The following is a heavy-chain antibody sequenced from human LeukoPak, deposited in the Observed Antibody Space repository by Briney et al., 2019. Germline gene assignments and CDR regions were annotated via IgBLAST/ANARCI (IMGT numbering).Heavy chain of an antibody. D-gene: IGHD3-10*01. CDR3: ASTTGSYYYYGMDV. CDR1: GFTFSNYA. Sequence: PGRSLRLSCAASGFTFSNYAMHWVRQAPGKGLEWVAVISYDGSNKCYADSVKGRFTISRDNSKNTLYLQMNSLRPEDTAVYFCASTTGSYYYYGMDVWGQGTTDTVSS. J-gene: IGHJ6*02. CDR2: ISYDGSNK. V-gene: IGHV3-30-3*01.